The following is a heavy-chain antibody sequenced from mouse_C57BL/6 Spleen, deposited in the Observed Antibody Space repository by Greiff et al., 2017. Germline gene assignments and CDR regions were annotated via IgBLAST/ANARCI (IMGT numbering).Heavy chain of an antibody. D-gene: IGHD2-3*01. CDR1: GFTFSSYA. J-gene: IGHJ2*01. CDR2: ISDGGSYT. CDR3: AREGYDGYYSFDY. Sequence: EVQGVESGGGLVKPGGSLKLSCAASGFTFSSYAMSWVRQTPEKRLEWVATISDGGSYTYYPDNVKGRFTISRANAKNNLYLQMSHLKSEDTAMYYCAREGYDGYYSFDYWGQGTTLTVSS. V-gene: IGHV5-4*01.